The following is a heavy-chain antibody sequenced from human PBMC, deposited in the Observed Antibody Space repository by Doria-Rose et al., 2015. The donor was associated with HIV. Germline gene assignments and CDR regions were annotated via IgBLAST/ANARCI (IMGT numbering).Heavy chain of an antibody. V-gene: IGHV3-9*01. CDR1: GFSFESYA. CDR3: AKAPIIGPKYYFYMDV. J-gene: IGHJ6*03. D-gene: IGHD3-3*01. Sequence: VQLVQSGGGLVQPGRSLRLSYVGSGFSFESYAMHWVRLAPRNGLEWVAGISLYSGAKGNADSVDGRFTISRDNAKKSVYLEMRSLRPEDTAFYYCAKAPIIGPKYYFYMDVWGKGTSVTVSS. CDR2: ISLYSGAK.